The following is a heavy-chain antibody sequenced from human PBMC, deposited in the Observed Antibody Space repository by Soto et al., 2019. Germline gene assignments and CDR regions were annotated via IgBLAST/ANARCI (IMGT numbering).Heavy chain of an antibody. CDR2: VSPSGTT. Sequence: QVQLQESGPGLVKPSQTLSLTCTVSGDSISVGYYWSWIRQHPGKGLEWIGYVSPSGTTYYNPSLKSRVSISTDTSKNPFSLEVSSVTAADTAVYYCARGRGSYGMDVWGQGTTVTVSS. V-gene: IGHV4-31*03. J-gene: IGHJ6*02. CDR3: ARGRGSYGMDV. CDR1: GDSISVGYY.